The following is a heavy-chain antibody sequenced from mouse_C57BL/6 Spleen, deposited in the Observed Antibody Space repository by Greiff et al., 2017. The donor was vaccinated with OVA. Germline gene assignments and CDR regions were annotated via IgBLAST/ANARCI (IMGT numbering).Heavy chain of an antibody. CDR3: ARDYGSSYEGFAY. Sequence: VQLQQPGAELVRPGTSVKLSCKASGYTFTSYWMHWVKQRPGQGLEWIGVIDPSDSYTNYNQKFKGKATLTVDTSSSTAYMQLSSLTSEDSAVYYCARDYGSSYEGFAYWGQGTLVTVSA. J-gene: IGHJ3*01. D-gene: IGHD1-1*01. CDR2: IDPSDSYT. CDR1: GYTFTSYW. V-gene: IGHV1-59*01.